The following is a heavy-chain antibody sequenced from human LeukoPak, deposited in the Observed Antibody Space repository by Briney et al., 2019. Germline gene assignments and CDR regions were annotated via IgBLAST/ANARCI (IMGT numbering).Heavy chain of an antibody. Sequence: GGSLRLSCAASGFTFSDSDIHWVRQASGKGLEGVGRITDNANSYPTVYGAAVKGRFTISRDDSNSTAYLQMNSLKTEDTAVYYCGSCGSSGHYCPTYWGQGTLVTVSS. V-gene: IGHV3-73*01. CDR2: ITDNANSYPT. CDR1: GFTFSDSD. D-gene: IGHD3-22*01. CDR3: GSCGSSGHYCPTY. J-gene: IGHJ4*02.